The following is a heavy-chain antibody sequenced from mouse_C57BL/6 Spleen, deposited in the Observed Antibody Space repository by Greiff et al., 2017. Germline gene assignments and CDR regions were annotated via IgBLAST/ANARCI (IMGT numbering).Heavy chain of an antibody. CDR1: GYSFTDYY. D-gene: IGHD1-1*01. CDR3: AKFCGSSPFDY. CDR2: IYPYNGGS. J-gene: IGHJ2*01. V-gene: IGHV1-31*01. Sequence: EVQLQQSGPELVKPGASVKISCKASGYSFTDYYMHWVKQSHGNILDWIGYIYPYNGGSSYNQKFKGKATLTVDKSSTPAYIELRSLTSEDTAVYYFAKFCGSSPFDYWGQGTTLTVSS.